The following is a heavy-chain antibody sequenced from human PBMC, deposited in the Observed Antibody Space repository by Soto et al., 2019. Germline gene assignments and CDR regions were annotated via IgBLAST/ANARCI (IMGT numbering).Heavy chain of an antibody. CDR2: VNPNNGDT. CDR3: ARGLTKSSGRGGIFDF. Sequence: QVQLVQSGAEVRKPGASVKVSCRASGYRFTGYYIHWVRQAPGQGLEWMGWVNPNNGDTEDAQKFRGRVTLTGDTSISTAYMELYRLRSDDTAVYYCARGLTKSSGRGGIFDFWGQGTLVTASS. J-gene: IGHJ4*02. D-gene: IGHD3-22*01. V-gene: IGHV1-2*02. CDR1: GYRFTGYY.